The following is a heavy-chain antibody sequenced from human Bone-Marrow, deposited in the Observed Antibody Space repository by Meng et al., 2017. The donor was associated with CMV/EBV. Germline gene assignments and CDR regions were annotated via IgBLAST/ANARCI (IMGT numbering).Heavy chain of an antibody. V-gene: IGHV4-61*01. CDR2: IYNSGST. CDR3: ARGDGFSEAFDI. D-gene: IGHD5-24*01. CDR1: GYSISRGYY. Sequence: SETLSLTCTVSGYSISRGYYWGWIRQPPGKGLEWIGYIYNSGSTNNNTSLKSRLFISVDTSKNQFSLRVSSVTAADTAVYYCARGDGFSEAFDIWGSGTMVTVSS. J-gene: IGHJ3*02.